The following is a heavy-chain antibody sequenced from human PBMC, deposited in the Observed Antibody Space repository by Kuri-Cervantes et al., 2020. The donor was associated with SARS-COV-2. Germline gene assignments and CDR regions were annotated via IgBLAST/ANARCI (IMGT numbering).Heavy chain of an antibody. V-gene: IGHV2-26*01. D-gene: IGHD2-15*01. CDR2: IFSNDEK. J-gene: IGHJ4*02. Sequence: SGPTLVKPTQTLTLTCTFSGFSLSTSGMRVSWIRQPPGKALEWLAHIFSNDEKSYSTSLKSRLTISKDTSKSQVVLTMTNMDPVDTATYYCARILYDCSGGSCYSMFDYWGQGTLVTVSS. CDR3: ARILYDCSGGSCYSMFDY. CDR1: GFSLSTSGMR.